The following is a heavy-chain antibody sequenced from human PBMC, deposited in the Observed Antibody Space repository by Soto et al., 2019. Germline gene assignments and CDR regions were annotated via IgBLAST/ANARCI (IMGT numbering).Heavy chain of an antibody. CDR1: GFTFSTYV. Sequence: EVQLLESGGGLVQPGGSLRLSCAASGFTFSTYVMTWVRQAPGKGLEWVSAISASGGDTYYADSVKARFTISRDNSKNTLYLQVNSLRVEDTAIYYCVKGGWLDDYGAKGTLVTVSA. J-gene: IGHJ4*02. D-gene: IGHD6-19*01. CDR2: ISASGGDT. CDR3: VKGGWLDDY. V-gene: IGHV3-23*01.